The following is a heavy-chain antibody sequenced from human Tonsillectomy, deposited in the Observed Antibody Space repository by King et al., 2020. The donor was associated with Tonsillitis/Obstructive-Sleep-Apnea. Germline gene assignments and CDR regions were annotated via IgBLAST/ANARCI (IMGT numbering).Heavy chain of an antibody. CDR1: GFTFSSFW. Sequence: VQLVESGGGLVQPGGSLRLSCAASGFTFSSFWMTWVRQAPGKGLEWVANIKEDGSEKYYVDSVKGRFTISRDNAKHSLYLQMKSLSAEDTAVYYCARVFDYYESMGYRAFDIWGQGPMVTVSS. CDR2: IKEDGSEK. CDR3: ARVFDYYESMGYRAFDI. D-gene: IGHD3-22*01. J-gene: IGHJ3*02. V-gene: IGHV3-7*03.